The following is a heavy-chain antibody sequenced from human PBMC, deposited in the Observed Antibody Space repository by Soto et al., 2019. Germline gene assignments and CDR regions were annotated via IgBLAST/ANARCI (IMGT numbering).Heavy chain of an antibody. V-gene: IGHV3-30*18. CDR3: AKALGELSPESYDY. CDR2: ISYDGSDK. Sequence: QVQLVESGGGVVQPGRSLRLSCAASGFTFSSYGMHWVRQAPGKGLEWVAVISYDGSDKYYADSVKGRFTISRDNSKNTLNRQMNSLRADDTAVYYCAKALGELSPESYDYWGQGTLITVSS. D-gene: IGHD3-16*02. CDR1: GFTFSSYG. J-gene: IGHJ4*02.